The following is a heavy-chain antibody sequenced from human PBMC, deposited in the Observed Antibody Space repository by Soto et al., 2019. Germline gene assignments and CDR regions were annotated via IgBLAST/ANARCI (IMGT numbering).Heavy chain of an antibody. CDR2: IYSGGST. CDR1: GFTVSNNY. CDR3: AAYSHQGC. J-gene: IGHJ4*02. D-gene: IGHD3-16*01. Sequence: EEQLVESGGDLVQPGGSLRLSCAASGFTVSNNYMSWVRQAPGKGLEWVSLIYSGGSTYYADSVKGRFTISRDSSKNTLFLQMNSLRAEDTAMYYCAAYSHQGCWGQGALGNVSS. V-gene: IGHV3-66*01.